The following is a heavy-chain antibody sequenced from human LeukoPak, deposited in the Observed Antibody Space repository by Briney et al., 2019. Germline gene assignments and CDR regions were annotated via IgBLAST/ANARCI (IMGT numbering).Heavy chain of an antibody. CDR1: RYTFTGYY. D-gene: IGHD2-2*01. J-gene: IGHJ4*02. CDR2: INPNSGGT. V-gene: IGHV1-2*02. Sequence: ASVKVSCKASRYTFTGYYMHWLRQAPGQGLEWMGWINPNSGGTNYAQKFQGRVTMTRDTSISTAYMELSRLRSDDTAVYYCANTAIYCSSTSCYPTLDYWGQGTLVTVSS. CDR3: ANTAIYCSSTSCYPTLDY.